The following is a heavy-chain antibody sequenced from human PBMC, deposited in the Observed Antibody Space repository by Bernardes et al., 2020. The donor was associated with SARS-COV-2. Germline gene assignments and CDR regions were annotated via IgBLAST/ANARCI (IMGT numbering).Heavy chain of an antibody. CDR2: ICHDGSKK. V-gene: IGHV3-33*01. Sequence: GGSLRLSCAASGFTFSSYGMQWVRQAPGKGLEWVAVICHDGSKKYYADSVKGRFTISRDDSKNTLYLQMNSLGVEDTATYYCARDRGSFGVTGITLDYCGQGTLVTVSS. CDR1: GFTFSSYG. CDR3: ARDRGSFGVTGITLDY. J-gene: IGHJ4*02. D-gene: IGHD1-20*01.